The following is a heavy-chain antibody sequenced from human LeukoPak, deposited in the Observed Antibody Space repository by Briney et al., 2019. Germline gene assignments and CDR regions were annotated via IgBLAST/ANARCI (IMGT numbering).Heavy chain of an antibody. D-gene: IGHD2-2*01. CDR2: ISGSGGST. V-gene: IGHV3-23*01. CDR3: AKVGHGRYCSSTSCRGAFDI. CDR1: GFTFSSYA. Sequence: SGGSLRLSCAASGFTFSSYAMSWVRQAPGKGLEWVSAISGSGGSTYYADSVKGRFTISRDNSKNTLYLQMNSLRAEDTAVYYCAKVGHGRYCSSTSCRGAFDIWGQGTMVTVSS. J-gene: IGHJ3*02.